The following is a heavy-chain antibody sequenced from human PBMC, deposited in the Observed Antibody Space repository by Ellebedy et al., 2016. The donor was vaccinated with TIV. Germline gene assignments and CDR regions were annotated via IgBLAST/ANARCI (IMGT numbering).Heavy chain of an antibody. CDR3: AKGRGGGSDSSAPMYYFDS. Sequence: PGGSLRLSCAASGFTFNSYAMSWVRQAPGKWLEWVSTISHTGSRTYYANSVEGRFIISRDNSKRTLYLQMNSLRAEDTAVYYCAKGRGGGSDSSAPMYYFDSWGLGTLVTVSS. V-gene: IGHV3-23*01. D-gene: IGHD6-19*01. CDR2: ISHTGSRT. J-gene: IGHJ4*02. CDR1: GFTFNSYA.